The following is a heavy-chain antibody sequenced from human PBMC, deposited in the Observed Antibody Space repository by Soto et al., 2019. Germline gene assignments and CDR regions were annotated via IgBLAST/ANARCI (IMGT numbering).Heavy chain of an antibody. CDR3: AKDRPRRTSGYFFDY. J-gene: IGHJ4*02. V-gene: IGHV4-34*01. Sequence: PSETLSLTCAVYGLSFSGYSWTWIRQPPGTGLEWIGEINHSGSTNFNPSLKSRVTISVDTSKNQFSLKLTSVTAEDTALYYCAKDRPRRTSGYFFDYWGQGTPVTVSS. CDR2: INHSGST. D-gene: IGHD1-1*01. CDR1: GLSFSGYS.